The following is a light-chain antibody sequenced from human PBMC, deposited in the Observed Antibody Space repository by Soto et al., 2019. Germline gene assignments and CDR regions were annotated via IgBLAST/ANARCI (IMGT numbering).Light chain of an antibody. V-gene: IGLV1-40*01. CDR2: GNS. CDR1: SSDIGAGYD. J-gene: IGLJ2*01. CDR3: AVWDDRLSGVL. Sequence: QSVLTQPPSVSGAPGQRVTISCTGSSSDIGAGYDVHWYQQLPGTAPKLLIYGNSNRPSGVPDRFSGSKSGTSASLAITGLRSDDEAEYYCAVWDDRLSGVLFGGGTKLTVL.